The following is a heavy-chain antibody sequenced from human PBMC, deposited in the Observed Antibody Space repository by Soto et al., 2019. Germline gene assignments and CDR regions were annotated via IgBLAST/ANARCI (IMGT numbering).Heavy chain of an antibody. CDR2: ISYDGSNK. CDR1: GFTFSSYG. Sequence: PGGSLRLSCAASGFTFSSYGMHWVRQAPGKGLEWVAVISYDGSNKYYADSVKGRFTISRDNSKNTLYLQMNSLRAEDTAVYYCARLAGGGGSCYEEYWGQGTLVTVSS. D-gene: IGHD2-15*01. V-gene: IGHV3-30*03. J-gene: IGHJ4*02. CDR3: ARLAGGGGSCYEEY.